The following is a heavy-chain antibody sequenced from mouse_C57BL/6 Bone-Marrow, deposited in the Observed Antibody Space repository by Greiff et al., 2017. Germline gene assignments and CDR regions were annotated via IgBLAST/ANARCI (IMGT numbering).Heavy chain of an antibody. CDR1: GFTFSSYT. V-gene: IGHV5-9*01. J-gene: IGHJ2*01. Sequence: EVKLMESGGGLVKPGGSLKLSCAASGFTFSSYTMSWVRQTPEKRLEWVATISGGGGNTYYPDSVKGRFTISRDNAKNTLYLQMSSLRSEDAALYYCARHVGDWGQGTTLTVSS. CDR2: ISGGGGNT. CDR3: ARHVGD.